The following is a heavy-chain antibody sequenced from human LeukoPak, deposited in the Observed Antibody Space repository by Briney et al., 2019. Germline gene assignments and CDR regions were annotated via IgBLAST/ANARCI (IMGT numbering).Heavy chain of an antibody. CDR1: GGSISSYY. CDR3: ARDSGAGILVPNYYYGMDV. J-gene: IGHJ6*02. Sequence: PSETLSLTCTVSGGSISSYYWSWIRQPAGKGLEWIGRIHTSGSTNYNPSLKSRVTMSVDTSKNQFSLKLSSVTAADTAVYYCARDSGAGILVPNYYYGMDVWGQGTTVTVSS. V-gene: IGHV4-4*07. D-gene: IGHD6-13*01. CDR2: IHTSGST.